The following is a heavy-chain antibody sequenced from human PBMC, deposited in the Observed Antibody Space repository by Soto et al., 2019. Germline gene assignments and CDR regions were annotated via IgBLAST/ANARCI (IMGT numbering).Heavy chain of an antibody. V-gene: IGHV4-61*01. Sequence: QVQLQESGPGLVKPSETLSLTCTVSGGSVSGGSYCWSWIRQPPGKGLECIGYVYNSGSTTYNPSPKRRVTISVDTSKNQVSLGLSSVTAADTAVYYCARVPLTTYFDLWGRGTLVTVSS. CDR1: GGSVSGGSYC. CDR3: ARVPLTTYFDL. D-gene: IGHD3-9*01. CDR2: VYNSGST. J-gene: IGHJ2*01.